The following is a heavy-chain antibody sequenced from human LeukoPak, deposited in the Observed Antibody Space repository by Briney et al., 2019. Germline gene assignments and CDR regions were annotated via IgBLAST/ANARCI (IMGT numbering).Heavy chain of an antibody. D-gene: IGHD3-9*01. CDR3: ARAGYFDWLLYGYFDY. V-gene: IGHV3-7*01. Sequence: GGSLRLSCAASGFTFSSYWMSWVRQAPGKGLERVANIKQDGSEKYYVDSVKGRFTISRDNAKNSLYLQMNSLRAEDTAVYYCARAGYFDWLLYGYFDYWGQGTLVTVSS. CDR1: GFTFSSYW. J-gene: IGHJ4*02. CDR2: IKQDGSEK.